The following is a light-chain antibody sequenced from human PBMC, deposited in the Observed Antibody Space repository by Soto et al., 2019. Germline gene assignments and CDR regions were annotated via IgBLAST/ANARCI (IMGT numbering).Light chain of an antibody. CDR2: AAS. Sequence: EIQMTQSPSSLSASLGDRVTITCRASQSISSYLNWYQQKPGKAPKLLIYAASSLQSGVPSRFSGSGSGTEFTLTISSLQSEDFAVYFCQQYNTYPLTFGGGTKVDIK. V-gene: IGKV1-39*01. CDR1: QSISSY. CDR3: QQYNTYPLT. J-gene: IGKJ4*01.